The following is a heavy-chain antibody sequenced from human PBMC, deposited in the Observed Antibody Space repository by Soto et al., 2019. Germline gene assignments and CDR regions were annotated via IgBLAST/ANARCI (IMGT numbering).Heavy chain of an antibody. J-gene: IGHJ4*01. V-gene: IGHV5-51*01. CDR1: GYNFTNYW. CDR2: IHPGDSDT. CDR3: ARHPYFYDSSGFCLDY. Sequence: HGESLKISCKGSGYNFTNYWIGWVRQMPGKGLEWMGIIHPGDSDTRYSPSFQGQVTISADKSISTAYLQWGSLKASDTAMYYCARHPYFYDSSGFCLDYWGQGTLVTVSS. D-gene: IGHD3-22*01.